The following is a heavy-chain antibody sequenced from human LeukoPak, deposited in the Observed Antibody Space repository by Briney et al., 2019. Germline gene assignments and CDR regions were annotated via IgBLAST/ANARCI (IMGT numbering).Heavy chain of an antibody. CDR1: GFTFDDFG. CDR3: AKDSGIARAADY. D-gene: IGHD1-26*01. V-gene: IGHV3-11*01. Sequence: GGSLRLSCAASGFTFDDFGMSWVRQAPGKGLEWVSYISSSGSTIYYADSVKGRFTISRDNSKSTLYLQMSSLRADDTAVYYCAKDSGIARAADYWGQGTLVTVSS. J-gene: IGHJ4*02. CDR2: ISSSGSTI.